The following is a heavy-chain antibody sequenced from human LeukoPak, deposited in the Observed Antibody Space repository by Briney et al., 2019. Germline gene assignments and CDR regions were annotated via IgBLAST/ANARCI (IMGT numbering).Heavy chain of an antibody. CDR1: GFTFSSYS. Sequence: PGGSLRLSCAASGFTFSSYSMNWVRQAPGKGLEWVSSISSSSSYIYYADSVKGRFTISRDNAKNSLYLQMNSLRAEDTAVYYCARDRPQQLVFDYWGQGTLVTVSS. CDR2: ISSSSSYI. V-gene: IGHV3-21*01. J-gene: IGHJ4*02. CDR3: ARDRPQQLVFDY. D-gene: IGHD6-13*01.